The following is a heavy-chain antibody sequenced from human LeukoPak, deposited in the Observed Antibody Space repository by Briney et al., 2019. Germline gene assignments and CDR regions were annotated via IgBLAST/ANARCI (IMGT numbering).Heavy chain of an antibody. V-gene: IGHV4-59*01. Sequence: PSETLSLTCTVSGGSISSYYWSWIRQPPGKGLEWIGYIYYSGSTNYNPSLKSRVTISVDTSKNQLSLKLSSVTAADTAVYYCAKDRRISPLWYFEIWGRGTLVTASS. J-gene: IGHJ2*01. CDR2: IYYSGST. D-gene: IGHD3-10*01. CDR3: AKDRRISPLWYFEI. CDR1: GGSISSYY.